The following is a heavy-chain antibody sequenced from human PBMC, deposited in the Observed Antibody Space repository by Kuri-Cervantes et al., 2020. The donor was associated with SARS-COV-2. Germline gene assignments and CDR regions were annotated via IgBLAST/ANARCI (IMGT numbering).Heavy chain of an antibody. Sequence: ASVKVSCKASGYTFTSYGISWVRQAPGQGLEWMGWISAYNGKTNYAQTFQGRITMTTDTSTTTAYMELRSLRFDDTAVYYCARDPGVAVAGGPFDYWGHGNRGTGSS. V-gene: IGHV1-18*01. CDR1: GYTFTSYG. CDR3: ARDPGVAVAGGPFDY. J-gene: IGHJ4*01. D-gene: IGHD6-19*01. CDR2: ISAYNGKT.